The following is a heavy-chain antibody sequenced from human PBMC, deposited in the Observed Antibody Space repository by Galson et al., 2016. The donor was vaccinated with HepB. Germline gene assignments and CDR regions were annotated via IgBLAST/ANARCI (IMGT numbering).Heavy chain of an antibody. CDR3: ATADYSSSALYYYDMDV. CDR2: IIPMFATP. Sequence: SVKVSCKASGGTFSSYAISWVRQAPGQGLEWMGGIIPMFATPNYAQKFQGRVTITADESTSTAYMELSSLRSEDTAMYYCATADYSSSALYYYDMDVWGQGTTVTVSS. CDR1: GGTFSSYA. J-gene: IGHJ6*02. V-gene: IGHV1-69*13. D-gene: IGHD6-6*01.